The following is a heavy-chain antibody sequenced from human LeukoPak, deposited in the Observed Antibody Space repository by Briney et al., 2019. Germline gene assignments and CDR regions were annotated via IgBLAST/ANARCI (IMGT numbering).Heavy chain of an antibody. J-gene: IGHJ6*03. V-gene: IGHV1-46*01. CDR1: GYTFTSYY. Sequence: ASVKDSCKASGYTFTSYYMHWVRQAPGQGLEWMGIINPSGGSTSYAQKFQGRVTMTRDTSTSTVYMELSSLRSEDTAVYYCARGALKTYYYGSGRAEYYYYYMDVWGKGTTVTIS. CDR2: INPSGGST. CDR3: ARGALKTYYYGSGRAEYYYYYMDV. D-gene: IGHD3-10*01.